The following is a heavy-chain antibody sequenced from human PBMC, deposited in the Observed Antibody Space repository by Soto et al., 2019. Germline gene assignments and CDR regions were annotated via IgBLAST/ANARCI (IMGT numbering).Heavy chain of an antibody. CDR3: ARDYGGKS. Sequence: QVQLVQSGAEVKKPGSSVKVSCKDSGGTFSSYAISWVRQAPGQGIEWMGGTIPIFGTANYAQTFQGRVTITADESTSTAYMALSSLRSDDTAVYDGARDYGGKSWGQGTLGTVSS. D-gene: IGHD4-17*01. CDR1: GGTFSSYA. J-gene: IGHJ5*02. CDR2: TIPIFGTA. V-gene: IGHV1-69*12.